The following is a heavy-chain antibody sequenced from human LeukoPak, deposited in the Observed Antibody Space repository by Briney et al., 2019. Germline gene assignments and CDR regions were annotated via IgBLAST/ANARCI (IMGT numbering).Heavy chain of an antibody. CDR3: ATDTARPYYYDSSGPSSYWYFDL. J-gene: IGHJ2*01. CDR1: GYTFTGYY. D-gene: IGHD3-22*01. Sequence: ASVKVSCKASGYTFTGYYMHWVRQAPGQGLEWMGRINPNSGGTNYAQKFQGRVTMTRDTSISTAYMELSSLRSEDTAVYYCATDTARPYYYDSSGPSSYWYFDLWGRGTLVTVSS. V-gene: IGHV1-2*06. CDR2: INPNSGGT.